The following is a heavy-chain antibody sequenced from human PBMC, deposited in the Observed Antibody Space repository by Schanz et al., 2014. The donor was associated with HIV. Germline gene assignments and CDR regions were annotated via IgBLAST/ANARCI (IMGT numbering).Heavy chain of an antibody. CDR3: AKGVSVAGSSYYFDY. CDR1: GLSLSDFA. Sequence: VQLVESGGGVVQPGRSLRLSCVVSGLSLSDFAWHWVRQTPERGLEWVSVISWNSGSIGYADSVKGRFTISRDNAKNSLYLQMNSLRAEDTALYYCAKGVSVAGSSYYFDYWGQGALVTVSS. V-gene: IGHV3-9*01. J-gene: IGHJ4*02. CDR2: ISWNSGSI. D-gene: IGHD6-19*01.